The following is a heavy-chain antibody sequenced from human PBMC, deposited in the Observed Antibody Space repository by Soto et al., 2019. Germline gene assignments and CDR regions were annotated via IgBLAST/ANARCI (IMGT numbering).Heavy chain of an antibody. CDR2: IYYSGST. V-gene: IGHV4-30-4*01. CDR3: ASRKSSPYFDY. Sequence: SETLSLTCTVSGGSISSGDYYWSWIRQPPGNGLECIGYIYYSGSTYYNPSLKSRVTISVDTSKNQFSLKLSSVTAADTAVYYCASRKSSPYFDYWGQGTLVTVSS. D-gene: IGHD3-10*01. CDR1: GGSISSGDYY. J-gene: IGHJ4*02.